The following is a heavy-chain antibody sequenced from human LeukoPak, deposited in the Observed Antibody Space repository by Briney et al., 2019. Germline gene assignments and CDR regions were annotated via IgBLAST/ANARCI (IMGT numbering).Heavy chain of an antibody. CDR2: IYYSGST. D-gene: IGHD3-10*01. V-gene: IGHV4-59*01. CDR1: GGSISSYY. J-gene: IGHJ3*02. CDR3: ARGGAPGDAFDI. Sequence: SETLSLTCTVSGGSISSYYWSWIRQPPGKGLEWIGYIYYSGSTNYNPSLKSRVTISEDTSKNQFSLKLSSVTAADTAVYYCARGGAPGDAFDIWGQGTMVTVSS.